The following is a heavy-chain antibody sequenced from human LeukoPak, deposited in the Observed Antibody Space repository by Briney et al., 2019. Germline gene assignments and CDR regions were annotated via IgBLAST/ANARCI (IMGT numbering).Heavy chain of an antibody. CDR2: NYHRGST. CDR1: GYSISSGYY. V-gene: IGHV4-38-2*02. CDR3: ARDLSSTSDNWFDP. Sequence: PSETLSLTCTVSGYSISSGYYWGWIRQPPGKGLEWIGSNYHRGSTYYNPSLQSRVTTSVDTSKNQFSLKLSSVTAADTAVYYCARDLSSTSDNWFDPWGQGTLVTVSS. J-gene: IGHJ5*02. D-gene: IGHD2-2*01.